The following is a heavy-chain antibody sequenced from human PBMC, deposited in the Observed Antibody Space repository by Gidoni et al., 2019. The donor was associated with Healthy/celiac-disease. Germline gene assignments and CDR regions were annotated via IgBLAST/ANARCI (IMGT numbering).Heavy chain of an antibody. J-gene: IGHJ4*02. CDR3: ARLKWWGSYYFDY. CDR2: INHSGST. Sequence: QVQLQQWGAGLLKPSETLSLTCAVYGGSFSGYYWSWIRQPPGKGLEWIGEINHSGSTNYNPSLKSRVTISVDTSKNQFSLKLSSVTAADTAVYYCARLKWWGSYYFDYWGQGTLVTVSS. D-gene: IGHD2-8*01. V-gene: IGHV4-34*01. CDR1: GGSFSGYY.